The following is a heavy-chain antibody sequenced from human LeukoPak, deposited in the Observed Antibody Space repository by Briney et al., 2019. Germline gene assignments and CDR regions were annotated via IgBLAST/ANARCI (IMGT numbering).Heavy chain of an antibody. V-gene: IGHV4-34*01. Sequence: SETLSLTCAVYGGSFSGYYWSWIRQPPGKGLEWIGEINHSGSTNYNPSLKSRVTISVDTSKNQFSLKLSSVTAADTAVYYCARQPRAGGSYYKTFDYWGQGTLVTVSS. CDR1: GGSFSGYY. D-gene: IGHD1-26*01. CDR3: ARQPRAGGSYYKTFDY. CDR2: INHSGST. J-gene: IGHJ4*02.